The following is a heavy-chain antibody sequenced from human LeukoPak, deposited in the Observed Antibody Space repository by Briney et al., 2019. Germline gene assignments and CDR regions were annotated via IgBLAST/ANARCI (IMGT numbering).Heavy chain of an antibody. CDR1: GFTFDGYT. Sequence: GGSLRLSCTASGFTFDGYTMSWFRQAPGKGLEWLGFIRRKANGGTTEYAASVKGRFIISRDDSKSITYLQMNSQRAEDTAVYYCARESYQIDHSSGWPPRYGMDVWGQGTTVIVSS. V-gene: IGHV3-49*03. J-gene: IGHJ6*02. CDR3: ARESYQIDHSSGWPPRYGMDV. D-gene: IGHD6-19*01. CDR2: IRRKANGGTT.